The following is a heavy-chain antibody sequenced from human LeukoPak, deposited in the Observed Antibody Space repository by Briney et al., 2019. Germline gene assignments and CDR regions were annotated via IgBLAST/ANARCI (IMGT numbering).Heavy chain of an antibody. Sequence: GGSLRLSCAASGFSFSTHWMHWVRQAPGKGLVWVSRIHSDGSVTNYADSVKGRFTISRDNAKNTLYLQMNSLRAEDTAVYYCVRIIVGASNWFDSWSQGTLVTVSS. V-gene: IGHV3-74*01. CDR3: VRIIVGASNWFDS. CDR2: IHSDGSVT. CDR1: GFSFSTHW. D-gene: IGHD1-26*01. J-gene: IGHJ5*01.